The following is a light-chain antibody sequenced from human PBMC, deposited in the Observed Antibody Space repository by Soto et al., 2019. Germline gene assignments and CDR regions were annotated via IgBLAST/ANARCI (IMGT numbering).Light chain of an antibody. J-gene: IGLJ1*01. CDR3: AAWDDSLSGREV. CDR2: RNN. Sequence: QSVLTQPPSASGTPGQRVTISCSGSSSNIGSNYVYWYQQLPGTAPKLLIYRNNQRPSGVPDRFSGSKSGTSASLAISGLRSEDEDDYYCAAWDDSLSGREVFGTGTKLTVL. CDR1: SSNIGSNY. V-gene: IGLV1-47*01.